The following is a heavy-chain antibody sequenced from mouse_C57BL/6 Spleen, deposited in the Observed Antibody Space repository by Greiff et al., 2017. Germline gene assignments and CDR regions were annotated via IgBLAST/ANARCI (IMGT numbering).Heavy chain of an antibody. D-gene: IGHD1-1*01. CDR2: IWTGGGT. J-gene: IGHJ4*01. Sequence: VKVEESGPGLVAPSQSLSITCTVSGFSLTSYAISWVRQPPGKGLEWLGVIWTGGGTNYNSALKSRLSISKDNSKSQVFLKMNSLQTDDTARYYCARNNRPYYYYGSSYDYYAMDYWGQGTSVTVSS. CDR3: ARNNRPYYYYGSSYDYYAMDY. CDR1: GFSLTSYA. V-gene: IGHV2-9-1*01.